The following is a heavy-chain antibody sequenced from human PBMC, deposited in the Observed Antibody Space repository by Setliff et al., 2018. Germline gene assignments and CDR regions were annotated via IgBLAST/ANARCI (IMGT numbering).Heavy chain of an antibody. CDR3: ARNWVTAQHYYYGMDV. V-gene: IGHV3-33*01. Sequence: PGGSLRLSCVASGFTFSNYGMHWVRQAPGKGLEWVALIWNDGSSKFYGDSVKGRLTISRDNSKNTLYLQMDSLRAEDTAVYYCARNWVTAQHYYYGMDVWGQGTTVTVSS. D-gene: IGHD2-21*02. CDR1: GFTFSNYG. CDR2: IWNDGSSK. J-gene: IGHJ6*02.